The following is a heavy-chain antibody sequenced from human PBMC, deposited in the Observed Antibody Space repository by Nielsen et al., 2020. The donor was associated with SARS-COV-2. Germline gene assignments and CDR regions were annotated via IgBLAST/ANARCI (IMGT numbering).Heavy chain of an antibody. J-gene: IGHJ1*01. CDR2: IIPMIGIP. CDR3: ATSSRYFDWLWYFQH. CDR1: GGTFSSYA. D-gene: IGHD3-9*01. V-gene: IGHV1-69*04. Sequence: SVKVSCKASGGTFSSYAMSWVRQAPGQGLEWMGRIIPMIGIPNYAQKFQGRVTMTEDTSTDTAYMELSSLRSEDTAVYYCATSSRYFDWLWYFQHWGQGTLVTVSS.